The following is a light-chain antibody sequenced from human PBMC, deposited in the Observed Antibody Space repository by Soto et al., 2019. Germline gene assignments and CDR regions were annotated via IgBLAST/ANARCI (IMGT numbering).Light chain of an antibody. CDR2: EVI. V-gene: IGLV2-14*01. CDR1: SSDVGGYNY. J-gene: IGLJ2*01. Sequence: QSALTQPASVSGSPGQSITISCTGTSSDVGGYNYVSWYQQHPPKAPKLMIYEVINRPSGVSNRFSGSKSGNTASLTISGLQAEDEADYYCSSYTTNITPVVFGGGTKLTVL. CDR3: SSYTTNITPVV.